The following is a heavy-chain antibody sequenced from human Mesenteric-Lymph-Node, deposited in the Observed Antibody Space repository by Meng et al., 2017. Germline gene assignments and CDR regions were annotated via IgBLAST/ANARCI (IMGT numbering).Heavy chain of an antibody. D-gene: IGHD6-13*01. CDR1: GGSFSGYY. V-gene: IGHV4-34*01. J-gene: IGHJ5*02. CDR2: INHSGST. Sequence: SETLSLTCAVYGGSFSGYYWSWIRQPPGKGLEWIGEINHSGSTNYNPSLKSRVTISVDTSKNQFSLKLSSVTAADTAVYYCARGYSSSWYRHVRMYNWFDPWGQGTLVTVSS. CDR3: ARGYSSSWYRHVRMYNWFDP.